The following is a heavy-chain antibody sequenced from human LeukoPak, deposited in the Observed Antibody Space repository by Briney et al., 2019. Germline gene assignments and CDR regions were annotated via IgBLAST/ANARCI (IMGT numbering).Heavy chain of an antibody. CDR2: ISSSSSTI. Sequence: HPGGSLRLSCAASGFTFSSYSMNWVRQAPGKGLEWVSYISSSSSTIYYADSVKGRFTISRDNAKNSLYLQMNSLRAEDTAVYYCAKDQNIYDILTGLFDYWGQGTLVTVSS. D-gene: IGHD3-9*01. J-gene: IGHJ4*02. V-gene: IGHV3-48*04. CDR3: AKDQNIYDILTGLFDY. CDR1: GFTFSSYS.